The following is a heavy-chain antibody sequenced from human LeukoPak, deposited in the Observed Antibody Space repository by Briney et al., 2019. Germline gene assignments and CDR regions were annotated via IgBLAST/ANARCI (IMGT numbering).Heavy chain of an antibody. D-gene: IGHD6-13*01. J-gene: IGHJ4*02. Sequence: PGGSLRLSCAASGFTFSIYEMNWVRQAPGKGLEWLSYIGSSGRTIYYADSVKGRFTISRDNAKNTLYLQMNFLGAEDTAVYYCASGIAADESVAIDYWGQGTLVTVSS. CDR1: GFTFSIYE. V-gene: IGHV3-48*03. CDR3: ASGIAADESVAIDY. CDR2: IGSSGRTI.